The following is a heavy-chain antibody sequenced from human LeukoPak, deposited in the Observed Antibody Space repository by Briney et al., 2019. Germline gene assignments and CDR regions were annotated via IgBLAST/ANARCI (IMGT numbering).Heavy chain of an antibody. CDR2: IKSKTYGGTT. Sequence: GGSLRLSCAASGFTVSRNYMSWVRQAPGKGLEWVGRIKSKTYGGTTDYAAPVKGRFIISRDDSKNTLYVQMNSLKSEDTAVYYCTAFESGGFYWGQGTLVTVSS. V-gene: IGHV3-15*01. CDR3: TAFESGGFY. D-gene: IGHD2-15*01. J-gene: IGHJ4*02. CDR1: GFTVSRNY.